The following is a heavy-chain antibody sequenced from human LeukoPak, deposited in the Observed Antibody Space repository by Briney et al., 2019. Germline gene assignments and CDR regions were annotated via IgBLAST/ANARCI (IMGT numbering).Heavy chain of an antibody. CDR2: ISSSGSTI. V-gene: IGHV3-11*01. CDR3: ARRWCSSTSCDYYYGMDV. J-gene: IGHJ6*02. Sequence: GGSLRLSCAASGFTFSDYYMSWIRQAPGKGLEWVSYISSSGSTIYYADSVKGRFTISRDNAKSSLYLQMNSLRAEDTAVYYCARRWCSSTSCDYYYGMDVWGQGTTVTVSS. D-gene: IGHD2-2*01. CDR1: GFTFSDYY.